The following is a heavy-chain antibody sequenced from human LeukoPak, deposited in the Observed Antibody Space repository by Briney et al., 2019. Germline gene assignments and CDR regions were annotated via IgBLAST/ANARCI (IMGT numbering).Heavy chain of an antibody. Sequence: ASVKVSCKASGYTFTNYGISWVRQAPGQGLEWMGWISAYNGDTSYAQKLQGRVTMTTDTSTSTAYMELGSLGSDDTAVYYCARVGEYCTGNSCLDYWGQGTLVTVSS. J-gene: IGHJ4*02. CDR1: GYTFTNYG. CDR3: ARVGEYCTGNSCLDY. D-gene: IGHD2-2*01. CDR2: ISAYNGDT. V-gene: IGHV1-18*01.